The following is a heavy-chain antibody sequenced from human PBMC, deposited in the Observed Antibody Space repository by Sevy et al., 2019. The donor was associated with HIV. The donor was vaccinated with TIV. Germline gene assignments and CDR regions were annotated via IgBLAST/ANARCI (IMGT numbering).Heavy chain of an antibody. V-gene: IGHV1-8*01. CDR1: GYSFTSYD. D-gene: IGHD1-1*01. CDR2: MNPNSGNT. J-gene: IGHJ4*02. Sequence: GPVKVSCKASGYSFTSYDINWVRQATRQGLEWMGWMNPNSGNTGYAQKFQGRVTLTRNSSISTAYMELSGLTSEDTGIYHCARRKEERRPLGYWGQGALVTVSS. CDR3: ARRKEERRPLGY.